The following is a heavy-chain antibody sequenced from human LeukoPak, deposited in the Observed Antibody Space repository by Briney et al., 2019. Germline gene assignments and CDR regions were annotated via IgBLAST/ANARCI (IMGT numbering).Heavy chain of an antibody. D-gene: IGHD3-22*01. CDR3: AKPSHRFHYYDSSGYYHPIDY. CDR1: GFTFSSYA. Sequence: GGSLRLSCAASGFTFSSYAMSWVRQAPGKGLEWVSAISGSGGSTYYADSVKGRFTISRDNSKNTLYLQMNSLRAEDTAVYYCAKPSHRFHYYDSSGYYHPIDYWGQGTLVTVSS. J-gene: IGHJ4*02. CDR2: ISGSGGST. V-gene: IGHV3-23*01.